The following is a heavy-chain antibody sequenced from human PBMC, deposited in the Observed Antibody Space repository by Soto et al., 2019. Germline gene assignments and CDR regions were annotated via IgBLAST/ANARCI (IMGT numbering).Heavy chain of an antibody. J-gene: IGHJ3*02. CDR2: ISYDGSNK. V-gene: IGHV3-30*18. CDR3: AKDRGSVTSGRFAFDI. Sequence: SLRLSCAASGFTFSSYGMHWVRQAPGKGLEWVAVISYDGSNKYYADSVKGRFTISRDNSKNTLYLQMNSLRAEDTAVYYCAKDRGSVTSGRFAFDIWGQGTMVTVSS. D-gene: IGHD3-10*01. CDR1: GFTFSSYG.